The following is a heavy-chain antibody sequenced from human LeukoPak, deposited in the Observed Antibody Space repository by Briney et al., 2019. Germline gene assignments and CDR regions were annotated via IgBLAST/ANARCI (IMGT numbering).Heavy chain of an antibody. CDR3: ARRDWVSGAVRAFDI. Sequence: GGALRLSCVGSGFSFRDYYMSWIRQAPGKGLEWVSYISNDSVDKYYVDSVRGRFTISRDNAKKSMYLQMSGLRVEDTAVYYCARRDWVSGAVRAFDIWGQGTMVTVSS. CDR2: ISNDSVDK. V-gene: IGHV3-11*04. D-gene: IGHD3-3*01. CDR1: GFSFRDYY. J-gene: IGHJ3*02.